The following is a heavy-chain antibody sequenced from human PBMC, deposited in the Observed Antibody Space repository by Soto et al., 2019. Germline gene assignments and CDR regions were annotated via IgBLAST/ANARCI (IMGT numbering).Heavy chain of an antibody. J-gene: IGHJ2*01. CDR3: TRDASSFSLFGERIPKNWYFDL. D-gene: IGHD3-10*01. CDR1: GYTFNVYD. CDR2: INPNSGGT. V-gene: IGHV1-2*02. Sequence: GASVKVSCKASGYTFNVYDMHWVRQAPGQGLEWMGWINPNSGGTNYAQKFQGRVTLTRDTSISTAYMELSSLRSDDTAVYYCTRDASSFSLFGERIPKNWYFDLWGRGTPVTVSS.